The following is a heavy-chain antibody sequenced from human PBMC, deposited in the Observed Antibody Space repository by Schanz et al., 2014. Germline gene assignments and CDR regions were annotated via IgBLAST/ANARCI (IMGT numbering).Heavy chain of an antibody. D-gene: IGHD1-26*01. V-gene: IGHV3-33*08. CDR1: GFTFSSYG. Sequence: VQLVESGGGLVQPGGSLRLSCAASGFTFSSYGMHWVRQAPGKGLEWVGVISYDGSKKSYADSVKGRFTVSRDNAENALYLQMNSLRAEDTGLYFCARGGSGSHYRLDYWGQGTLXTVSS. J-gene: IGHJ4*02. CDR3: ARGGSGSHYRLDY. CDR2: ISYDGSKK.